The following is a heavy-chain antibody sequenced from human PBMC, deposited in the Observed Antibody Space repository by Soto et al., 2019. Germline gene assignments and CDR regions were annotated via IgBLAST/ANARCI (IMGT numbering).Heavy chain of an antibody. CDR2: IWYDGSNK. J-gene: IGHJ4*02. V-gene: IGHV3-33*01. D-gene: IGHD4-17*01. Sequence: QVQLVESGGGVVQPGRSLRLSCAASGFTFSRYGMHWVRQAPGKGLEWVAIIWYDGSNKNYADSVKGRFTISRDNSKNTLYLQMKSLRAEDTAVYYCATVNGDYVFEYWGQGTLVTVSS. CDR3: ATVNGDYVFEY. CDR1: GFTFSRYG.